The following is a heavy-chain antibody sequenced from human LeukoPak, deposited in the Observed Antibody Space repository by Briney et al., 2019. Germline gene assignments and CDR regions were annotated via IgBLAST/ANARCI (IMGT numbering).Heavy chain of an antibody. D-gene: IGHD1-14*01. CDR3: ARRTGGNAFDI. CDR1: GFRFSDFA. J-gene: IGHJ3*02. CDR2: ISGSGGST. V-gene: IGHV3-23*01. Sequence: PGGSLRLSCAASGFRFSDFAMSWVRQAPGKGLEWVSGISGSGGSTYYADSVKGRFTISRDNSKNTLYLQMNSLRAEDTALYYCARRTGGNAFDIWGQGTMVTVSS.